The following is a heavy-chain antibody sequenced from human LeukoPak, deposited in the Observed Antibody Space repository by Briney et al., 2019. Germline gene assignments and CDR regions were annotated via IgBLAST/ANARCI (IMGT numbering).Heavy chain of an antibody. CDR2: INPSGGST. V-gene: IGHV1-46*01. D-gene: IGHD2-21*02. J-gene: IGHJ4*02. Sequence: ASVKVSCKASGGTFSSYAISWVRQAPGQGLEWMGIINPSGGSTSYAQKFQGRVTMTRDTSTSTVYMELSSLRSEDTAVYYCASEICGGDCPMTFDYWGQGTLVTVSS. CDR3: ASEICGGDCPMTFDY. CDR1: GGTFSSYA.